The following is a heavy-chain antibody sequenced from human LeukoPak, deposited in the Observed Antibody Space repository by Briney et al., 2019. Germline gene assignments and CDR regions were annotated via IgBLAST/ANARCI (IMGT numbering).Heavy chain of an antibody. J-gene: IGHJ4*02. D-gene: IGHD5-24*01. CDR1: GDSISSGPYS. Sequence: SETLSLTCTVSGDSISSGPYSWSWIRQPPGKGLEWIGYIYHSGSTDYNPSLRSRVTISVDKSRNQFSLKLSSVTAADTAVYYCARGGWLQRYYFDYWGQGTLVTVSS. CDR2: IYHSGST. CDR3: ARGGWLQRYYFDY. V-gene: IGHV4-30-2*01.